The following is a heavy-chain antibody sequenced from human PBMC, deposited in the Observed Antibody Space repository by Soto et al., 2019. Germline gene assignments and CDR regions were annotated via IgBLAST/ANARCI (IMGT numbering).Heavy chain of an antibody. D-gene: IGHD3-3*01. Sequence: GSLRLSCVASGFTFRSYAMSWVRQAPGKGLEWVSAISGSGGSTYYADSVKGRFTISRDNSKNTLYLQMNSLRAEDTAVYYCAKWDFWSGYIFDYWGQGTLVTVSS. CDR1: GFTFRSYA. CDR2: ISGSGGST. V-gene: IGHV3-23*01. CDR3: AKWDFWSGYIFDY. J-gene: IGHJ4*02.